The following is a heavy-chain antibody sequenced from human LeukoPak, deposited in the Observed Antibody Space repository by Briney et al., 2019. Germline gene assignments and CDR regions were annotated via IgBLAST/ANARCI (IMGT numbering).Heavy chain of an antibody. V-gene: IGHV3-15*01. J-gene: IGHJ4*02. CDR2: IKSKTDGGTT. CDR3: TTKYTSSWSPTN. Sequence: GGSLRLSYAASGFTFSNAWMTWVRQAPGKGLEWVGRIKSKTDGGTTDYAALVKGRFTISRDDSKNTLYLQMNSLKTEDTAVYYCTTKYTSSWSPTNWGQGTLVTVSS. D-gene: IGHD6-13*01. CDR1: GFTFSNAW.